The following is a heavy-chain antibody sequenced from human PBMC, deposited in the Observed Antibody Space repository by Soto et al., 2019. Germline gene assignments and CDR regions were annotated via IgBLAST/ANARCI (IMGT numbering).Heavy chain of an antibody. CDR2: INAYNGNT. J-gene: IGHJ3*02. CDR1: GYTFTSYG. Sequence: QVQLVQSGAEVKKPGASVKVSCKASGYTFTSYGISWVRQAPGQGLEWMGWINAYNGNTNYAQKLQGRFTMTTDTCTRKANMELRSRRSDDKAVYYCARDLRYNWNGNDAFDIWGQGTMVTVSS. V-gene: IGHV1-18*01. CDR3: ARDLRYNWNGNDAFDI. D-gene: IGHD1-20*01.